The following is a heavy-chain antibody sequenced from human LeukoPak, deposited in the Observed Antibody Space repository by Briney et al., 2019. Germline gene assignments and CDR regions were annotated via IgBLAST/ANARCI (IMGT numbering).Heavy chain of an antibody. CDR2: IYYSGST. V-gene: IGHV4-39*01. CDR1: GGSISSSSYY. CDR3: VSHHYNMDV. D-gene: IGHD1-1*01. J-gene: IGHJ6*02. Sequence: SETLSLTCTVSGGSISSSSYYWGWIRQPPGKGLEWVGSIYYSGSTNYNPSLTSRVTISVGTPKNKFSLKLSSVTAADTAVYYCVSHHYNMDVWGQGTTVTVSS.